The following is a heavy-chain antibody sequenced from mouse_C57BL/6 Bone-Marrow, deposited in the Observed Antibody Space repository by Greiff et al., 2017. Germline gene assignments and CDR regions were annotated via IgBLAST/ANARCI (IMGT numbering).Heavy chain of an antibody. CDR2: IDPSDSYT. CDR3: ARDWNYGSGYWYFDV. J-gene: IGHJ1*03. Sequence: QVQLQQPGAELVMPGASVKLSCKASGYTFTSYWMHWVKQRPGQGLEWIGEIDPSDSYTNYNQKFKGKSTLTVDKSSSTAYMQLSSLTSEDSAVYYCARDWNYGSGYWYFDVWGTGTTVTVSA. CDR1: GYTFTSYW. V-gene: IGHV1-69*01. D-gene: IGHD1-1*01.